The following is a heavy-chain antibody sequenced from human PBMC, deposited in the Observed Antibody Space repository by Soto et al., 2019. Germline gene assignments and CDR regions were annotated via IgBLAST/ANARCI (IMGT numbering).Heavy chain of an antibody. Sequence: GGSLRLSCAASGFTFGNYGMDWVRQAPGKGLEWVAAVVYDGSKKYYADSVKGRFTVSRDNYKNTLFLEMNALRAEDTAVYYCARDRGYRRYFDSSGFWADSWGQGTLVTVSS. CDR3: ARDRGYRRYFDSSGFWADS. CDR2: VVYDGSKK. J-gene: IGHJ4*02. D-gene: IGHD3-22*01. V-gene: IGHV3-33*08. CDR1: GFTFGNYG.